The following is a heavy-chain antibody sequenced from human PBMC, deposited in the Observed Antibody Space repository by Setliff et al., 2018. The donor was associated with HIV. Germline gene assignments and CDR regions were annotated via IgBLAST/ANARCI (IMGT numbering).Heavy chain of an antibody. Sequence: LRLSCVASGFTFSSYWMHWVRQAPGKGLVWVFGMNTDGSSTRYADSVKGRFTISRDNAKNMLHLQMNSLSADDTAVYYCVRGSGYYYFDNWGQGALVTVSS. D-gene: IGHD3-22*01. CDR1: GFTFSSYW. J-gene: IGHJ4*02. CDR2: MNTDGSST. CDR3: VRGSGYYYFDN. V-gene: IGHV3-74*01.